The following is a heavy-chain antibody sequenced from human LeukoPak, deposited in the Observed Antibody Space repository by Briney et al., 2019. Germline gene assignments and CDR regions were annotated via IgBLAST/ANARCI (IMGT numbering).Heavy chain of an antibody. D-gene: IGHD3-9*01. CDR1: GGSISSSSYY. J-gene: IGHJ5*02. CDR3: ARFLRMRGPNYDILTVYYIGGFDP. V-gene: IGHV4-39*01. CDR2: IYYSGST. Sequence: SETLSLTCTVSGGSISSSSYYWGWIRQPPGKGLEWIGSIYYSGSTYYNPSLKSRVTISVDTSKNQFSLKLSSVTAADTAVYSCARFLRMRGPNYDILTVYYIGGFDPGGRGTLVTFSS.